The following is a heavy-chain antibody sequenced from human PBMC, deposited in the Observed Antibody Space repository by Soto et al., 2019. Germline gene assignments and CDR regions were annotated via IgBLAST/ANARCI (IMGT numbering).Heavy chain of an antibody. V-gene: IGHV1-69*02. CDR1: GGTFSSYT. D-gene: IGHD6-13*01. J-gene: IGHJ4*02. CDR2: IIPILGIA. Sequence: ASVKVSCKASGGTFSSYTISWVRQAPGQGLEWMGRIIPILGIANYAQKFQGRVTITADKSTSTAYMELSSLRSEDTAVYYCARVGRQQPSSPFDYWGQGTLVTVSS. CDR3: ARVGRQQPSSPFDY.